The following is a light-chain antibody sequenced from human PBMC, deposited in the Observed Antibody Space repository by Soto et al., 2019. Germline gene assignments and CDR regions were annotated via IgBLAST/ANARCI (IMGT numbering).Light chain of an antibody. V-gene: IGLV2-8*01. CDR1: KNDIGLYDF. CDR3: KSYAGSNTYV. Sequence: LTQPPSASGSPGQSVTISCTGTKNDIGLYDFVSWYQHHPGKAPRLIIYEVVQRPSGVPDRFSGSKSGNTASLTVSGLQAADGADYFCKSYAGSNTYVFGSGTKVTVL. CDR2: EVV. J-gene: IGLJ1*01.